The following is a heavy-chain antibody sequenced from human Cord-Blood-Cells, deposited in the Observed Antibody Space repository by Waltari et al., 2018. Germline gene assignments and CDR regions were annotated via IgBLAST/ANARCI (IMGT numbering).Heavy chain of an antibody. CDR3: ARGGIAAAGTDL. V-gene: IGHV4-34*01. J-gene: IGHJ5*02. D-gene: IGHD6-13*01. CDR1: GGSLRGHY. Sequence: QVQIQQWRAGLSKRAGTLSLTCDVYGGSLRGHYRRWIRQPPGKGLDWIGEINHSGSTNYNPSLKSRVTISVDTSKNQFSLKLSSVTAADTAVYYCARGGIAAAGTDLWGQGTLVTVSS. CDR2: INHSGST.